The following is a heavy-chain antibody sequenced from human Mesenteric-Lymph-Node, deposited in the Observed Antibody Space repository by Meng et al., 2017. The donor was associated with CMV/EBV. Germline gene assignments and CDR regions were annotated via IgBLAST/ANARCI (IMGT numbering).Heavy chain of an antibody. V-gene: IGHV3-7*01. CDR1: GFTFSSYE. D-gene: IGHD3-22*01. Sequence: GESLKISCAASGFTFSSYEMNWVRQAPGKGLEWVANIKQDGSEKYYVDSVKGRFTISRDTSKNTLYLQMNSLRPEDTAVYYCARDGDSSGYYPFDYWGQGTLVTVSS. CDR2: IKQDGSEK. J-gene: IGHJ4*02. CDR3: ARDGDSSGYYPFDY.